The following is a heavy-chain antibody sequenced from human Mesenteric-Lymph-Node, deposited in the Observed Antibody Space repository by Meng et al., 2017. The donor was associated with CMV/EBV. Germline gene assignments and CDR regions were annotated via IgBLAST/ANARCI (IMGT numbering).Heavy chain of an antibody. V-gene: IGHV3-33*01. D-gene: IGHD5-12*01. CDR1: GFTCSTYG. J-gene: IGHJ4*02. CDR3: ARDLGGYSGYDFDY. CDR2: TWFDGSNK. Sequence: ASGFTCSTYGMHWVRQAPGKGLEWVAVTWFDGSNKFHADSVKGRFTISRDNSKNTLYLQMNSLRVEDTAVYYCARDLGGYSGYDFDYWGQGTLVTVSS.